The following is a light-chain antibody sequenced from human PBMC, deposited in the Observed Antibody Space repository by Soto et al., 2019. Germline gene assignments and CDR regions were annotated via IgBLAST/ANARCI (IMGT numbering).Light chain of an antibody. V-gene: IGKV3-20*01. CDR3: QHYGSSPRK. J-gene: IGKJ1*01. CDR1: QNADSSY. Sequence: EIVLTQSPGTLSLSPGERATLSCRASQNADSSYLAWYQQKPGQAPRLLIYGASTRATGIPDRFTGSGSGTDFTLTISRLEPGDFAVYYCQHYGSSPRKFGQGTKVEIK. CDR2: GAS.